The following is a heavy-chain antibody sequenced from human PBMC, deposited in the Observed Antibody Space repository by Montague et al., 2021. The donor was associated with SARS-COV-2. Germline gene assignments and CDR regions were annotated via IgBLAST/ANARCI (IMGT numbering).Heavy chain of an antibody. CDR2: IGTAGDT. V-gene: IGHV3-13*04. CDR3: ARAYYDSSGYWGGYYYYGMDV. J-gene: IGHJ6*02. Sequence: SLRLSCAASGFTFSSYDMHWVRQATGKGLEWVSAIGTAGDTYYPGSVKGRSTISRENAKNSLYLQMNSLRAGDTAVYYCARAYYDSSGYWGGYYYYGMDVWGQGTTVTVSS. CDR1: GFTFSSYD. D-gene: IGHD3-22*01.